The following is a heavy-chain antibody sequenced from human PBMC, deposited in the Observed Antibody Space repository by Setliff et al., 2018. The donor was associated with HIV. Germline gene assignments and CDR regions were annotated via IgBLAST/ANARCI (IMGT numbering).Heavy chain of an antibody. CDR3: ARRTSYSGGAYYYDYYMDV. CDR1: GGSINSSSYY. J-gene: IGHJ6*03. D-gene: IGHD1-26*01. V-gene: IGHV4-39*01. Sequence: LSLTCTVSGGSINSSSYYWGWIRQPPGKGLEWIGSIYYSGSTYYNPSLKSRVTISVDTSKNQFSLKLSSVTAADTAVYYCARRTSYSGGAYYYDYYMDVWGKGTTVTVSS. CDR2: IYYSGST.